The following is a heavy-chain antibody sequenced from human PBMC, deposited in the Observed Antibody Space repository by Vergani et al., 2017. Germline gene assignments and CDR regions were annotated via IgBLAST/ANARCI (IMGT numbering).Heavy chain of an antibody. Sequence: EVQLVESGGGLVQPGGSLRLSCAASGFTFSSYAMSWVRQAPGKGLEWVSAISGSGGSTYYADSVKGRFTISADKSISTAYLQWSSLKAADTAMYYCARRASRRYDFDYWGQGTLVTVSS. V-gene: IGHV3-23*04. J-gene: IGHJ4*02. D-gene: IGHD1-1*01. CDR1: GFTFSSYA. CDR3: ARRASRRYDFDY. CDR2: ISGSGGST.